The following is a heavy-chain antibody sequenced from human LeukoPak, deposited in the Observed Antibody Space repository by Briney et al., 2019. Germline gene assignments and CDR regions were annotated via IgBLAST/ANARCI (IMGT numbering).Heavy chain of an antibody. CDR2: INTDGSST. V-gene: IGHV3-74*01. CDR3: ARDKSYTMDV. J-gene: IGHJ6*02. D-gene: IGHD4-11*01. CDR1: GFTFSSYW. Sequence: TGGSLRLPCSASGFTFSSYWMHWVRQAPGKGLVWVSRINTDGSSTTYADSVKGRFTISRDNAKNTLYLQMNSLRAEDTAVYYCARDKSYTMDVWGQGTTVTVSS.